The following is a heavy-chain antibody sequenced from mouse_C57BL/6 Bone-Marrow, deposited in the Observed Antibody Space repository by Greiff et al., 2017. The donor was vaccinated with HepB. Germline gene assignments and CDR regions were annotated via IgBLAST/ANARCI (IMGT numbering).Heavy chain of an antibody. V-gene: IGHV5-9-1*02. CDR1: GFTFSSYA. CDR3: TRAYGYDDGSWFAY. J-gene: IGHJ3*01. D-gene: IGHD2-2*01. CDR2: ISSGGDYI. Sequence: EVKVVESGEGLVKPGGSLKLSCAASGFTFSSYAMSWVRQTPEKRLEWVAYISSGGDYIYYADTVKGRFTISRDNARNTLYLQMSSLKSEDTAMYYCTRAYGYDDGSWFAYWGQGTLVTVSA.